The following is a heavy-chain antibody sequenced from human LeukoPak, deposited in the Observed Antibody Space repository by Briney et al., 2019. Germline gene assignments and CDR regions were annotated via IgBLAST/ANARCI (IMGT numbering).Heavy chain of an antibody. D-gene: IGHD3-22*01. Sequence: SVKVSCKASGGTFSSYAISWVRQAPGQGVEWMGRIIPIFGTANYAQKFQGRVTITTDESTSTAYMELSSLRSEDTAVYYCARTESRDSSGYYSYYFDYWGQGTLVTVSS. J-gene: IGHJ4*02. CDR1: GGTFSSYA. CDR3: ARTESRDSSGYYSYYFDY. CDR2: IIPIFGTA. V-gene: IGHV1-69*05.